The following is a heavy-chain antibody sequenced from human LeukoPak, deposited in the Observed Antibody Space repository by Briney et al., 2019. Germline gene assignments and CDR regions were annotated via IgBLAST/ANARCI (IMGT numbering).Heavy chain of an antibody. CDR1: GFTFSDYY. CDR2: TSSSSLYI. V-gene: IGHV3-11*06. D-gene: IGHD7-27*01. CDR3: ARGPDLTDRGYFDF. Sequence: PGGSLRLSCAASGFTFSDYYMSWIRQAPGKGLEWVSFTSSSSLYIYYADSVKGRFTISRDNAKNSLYLQLNSLRAEDTAVYYCARGPDLTDRGYFDFWGQGTLVTVSS. J-gene: IGHJ4*02.